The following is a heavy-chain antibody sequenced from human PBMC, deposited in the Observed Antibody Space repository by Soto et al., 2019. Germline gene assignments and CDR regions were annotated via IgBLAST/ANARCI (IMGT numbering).Heavy chain of an antibody. CDR1: GGTFTSYA. CDR2: IIPGFDTT. D-gene: IGHD5-18*01. V-gene: IGHV1-69*01. CDR3: ARDQGLFVHTGMVIDYYGMDV. Sequence: QVHLVQSGAEVRKPGSSVKVSCTTSGGTFTSYAVSWVRQVPGQGLQWMVGIIPGFDTTFYAQKFQGRVTITADESTNSAYMELRGLRSEDTAVYYCARDQGLFVHTGMVIDYYGMDVWGPGTTVTVSS. J-gene: IGHJ6*02.